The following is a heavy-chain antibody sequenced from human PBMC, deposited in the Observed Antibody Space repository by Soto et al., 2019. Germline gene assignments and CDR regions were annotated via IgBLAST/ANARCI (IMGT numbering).Heavy chain of an antibody. CDR2: IYYSGST. V-gene: IGHV4-59*08. CDR1: GDSIRRYY. D-gene: IGHD3-16*01. Sequence: SETLALTCTVSGDSIRRYYWSWIRQPPGKGLEWIGYIYYSGSTNYNPSLKSRVTISVDTSKNQFSLKLSSVTAADTAVYYCARLSLITFGGISKDAFDVWGQGTMVTV. J-gene: IGHJ3*01. CDR3: ARLSLITFGGISKDAFDV.